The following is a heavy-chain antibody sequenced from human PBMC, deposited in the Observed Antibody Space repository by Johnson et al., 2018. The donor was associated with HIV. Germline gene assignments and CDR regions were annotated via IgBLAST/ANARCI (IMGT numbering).Heavy chain of an antibody. CDR3: AKERAGIAAALDAFDI. V-gene: IGHV3-23*04. D-gene: IGHD6-13*01. J-gene: IGHJ3*02. CDR2: ISCDGGST. Sequence: VQLVESGGGLVQPGGSLRLSCAASGFTFSSYAMSWVRQAPGKGLEWVSAISCDGGSTYYADSVKGRFTISRDNSKNTLYLQMNSLRAEDTAVYYCAKERAGIAAALDAFDIWGQGTMVTVSS. CDR1: GFTFSSYA.